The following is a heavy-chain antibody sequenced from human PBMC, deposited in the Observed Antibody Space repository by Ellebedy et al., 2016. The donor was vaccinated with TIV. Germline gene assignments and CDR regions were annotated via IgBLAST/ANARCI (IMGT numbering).Heavy chain of an antibody. Sequence: GESLKISCAASGFIFSNYPMNWVRQAPGKGLEWVSGISGSGGASNFADSVKGRFAISRDNSENTVYLQMNSLRAEDTAVYYCARHCPNCTVVVWKCRGDCYNDAFDIWGQGTMVTVSS. V-gene: IGHV3-23*01. CDR3: ARHCPNCTVVVWKCRGDCYNDAFDI. J-gene: IGHJ3*02. CDR1: GFIFSNYP. CDR2: ISGSGGAS. D-gene: IGHD2-21*02.